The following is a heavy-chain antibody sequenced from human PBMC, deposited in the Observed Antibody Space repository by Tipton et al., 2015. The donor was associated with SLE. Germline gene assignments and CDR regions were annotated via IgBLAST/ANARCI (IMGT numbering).Heavy chain of an antibody. V-gene: IGHV3-23*01. CDR1: GFPFSTYD. D-gene: IGHD6-13*01. Sequence: SGPEVKKPGESLKISCKASGFPFSTYDMNWVRQAPGKGLEWVSLITSRGNTFYADSAKGRFTISRDNSKNTLYLQMNSLRAEDTAVYHCARGVAAGHWYFDLWGRGTLVTVSS. CDR3: ARGVAAGHWYFDL. J-gene: IGHJ2*01. CDR2: ITSRGNT.